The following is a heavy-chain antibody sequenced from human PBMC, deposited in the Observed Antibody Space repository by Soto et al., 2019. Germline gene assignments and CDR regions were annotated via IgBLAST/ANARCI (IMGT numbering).Heavy chain of an antibody. CDR3: AKVPYVYSSSWDAFDI. CDR1: GFTFSSYA. V-gene: IGHV3-23*01. J-gene: IGHJ3*02. CDR2: ISGSGGST. D-gene: IGHD6-13*01. Sequence: GGSLRLSCAASGFTFSSYAMSWVRQAPGKGLEWVSTISGSGGSTYYADSVKGRFTISRDNSKNTLYLQMNSLRAEDTAVYYCAKVPYVYSSSWDAFDIWGQGTMVTVSS.